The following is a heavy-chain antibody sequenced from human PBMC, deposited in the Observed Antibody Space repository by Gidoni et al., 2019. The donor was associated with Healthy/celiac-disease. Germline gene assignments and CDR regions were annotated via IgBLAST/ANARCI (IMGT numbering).Heavy chain of an antibody. J-gene: IGHJ4*02. D-gene: IGHD5-18*01. CDR2: ITHSGST. Sequence: QVQLQQWGAGLLKPSETLSLTCAVYGGSFSGYYWSWIRQPPGKGLEWIGEITHSGSTNYNPSLKSRVTISVDTSKNQFSLKLSSVTAADTAVYYCARFRDTAMVLGLYFDYWGQGTLVTVSS. V-gene: IGHV4-34*01. CDR3: ARFRDTAMVLGLYFDY. CDR1: GGSFSGYY.